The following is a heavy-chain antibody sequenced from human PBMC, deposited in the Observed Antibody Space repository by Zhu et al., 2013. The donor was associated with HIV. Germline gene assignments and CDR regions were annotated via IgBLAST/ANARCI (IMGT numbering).Heavy chain of an antibody. Sequence: EVQLVESGGGVVQPGRSLRLSCAASGFTFSSYAMSWVRQAPGKGLEWVSAISGSGGSTYYADSVKGRFTISRDNSKNTLYLQMNSLRAEDTAVYYCAKDRLGSYYDSVLGDYWGQGTLVTVSS. CDR3: AKDRLGSYYDSVLGDY. CDR2: ISGSGGST. CDR1: GFTFSSYA. D-gene: IGHD1-26*01. V-gene: IGHV3-23*04. J-gene: IGHJ4*02.